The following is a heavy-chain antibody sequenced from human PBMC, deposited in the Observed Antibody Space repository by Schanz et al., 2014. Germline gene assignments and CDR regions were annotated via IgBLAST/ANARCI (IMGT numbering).Heavy chain of an antibody. Sequence: VQLVESGGGLVKPGGSLRLSCAASGFTFSSYSMNWVRQAPGKGLEWVALISNDGSIKYYADSVKGRFTISRDNSKNTLYLQMNSLRAEDTAVYYCAKDPSHGDYDYYFDYWGQGTLVTVSS. J-gene: IGHJ4*02. CDR3: AKDPSHGDYDYYFDY. D-gene: IGHD3-22*01. CDR1: GFTFSSYS. V-gene: IGHV3-30*18. CDR2: ISNDGSIK.